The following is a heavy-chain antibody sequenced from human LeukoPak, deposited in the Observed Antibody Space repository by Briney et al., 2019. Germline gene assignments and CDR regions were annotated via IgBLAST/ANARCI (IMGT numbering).Heavy chain of an antibody. CDR1: GFTFSSFA. D-gene: IGHD6-13*01. J-gene: IGHJ4*02. CDR2: ISGSGGST. Sequence: GGSLRLSCAASGFTFSSFAMSWVRQAPGKGLEWVSAISGSGGSTYYADSVKGRFTISRDNSKNTLYLQMNSLRAEDTAVYYCAKWSSSWYSFFDYWGQGTLVTVSS. V-gene: IGHV3-23*01. CDR3: AKWSSSWYSFFDY.